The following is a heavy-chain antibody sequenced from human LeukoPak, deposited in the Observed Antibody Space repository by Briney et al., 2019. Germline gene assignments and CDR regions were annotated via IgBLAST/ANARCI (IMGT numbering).Heavy chain of an antibody. V-gene: IGHV3-74*01. CDR1: GFTFSSYW. Sequence: GGPLRLSCAASGFTFSSYWMHWVRQAPGKGLVWVSRINSDGSSTSYADSVKGRFTISRDNAKNTLYLQMNSLRAEDTAVYYCARVHYYDSSGYIADAFDIWGQGTMVTVSS. J-gene: IGHJ3*02. CDR2: INSDGSST. D-gene: IGHD3-22*01. CDR3: ARVHYYDSSGYIADAFDI.